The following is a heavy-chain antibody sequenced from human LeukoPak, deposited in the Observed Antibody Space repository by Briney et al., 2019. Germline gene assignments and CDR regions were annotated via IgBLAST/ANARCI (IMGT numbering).Heavy chain of an antibody. CDR1: GFTFSSYA. Sequence: PGGSLRLSCAASGFTFSSYAMSWVRQAPGKGLEWVSAISGSGGSTYYADSVKGRFTISRDNSKNTLYLQMNSLRAEDTAVYYCAKSTDYDSSGYSHFDYWGQGTLVTVSS. CDR2: ISGSGGST. CDR3: AKSTDYDSSGYSHFDY. D-gene: IGHD3-22*01. J-gene: IGHJ4*02. V-gene: IGHV3-23*01.